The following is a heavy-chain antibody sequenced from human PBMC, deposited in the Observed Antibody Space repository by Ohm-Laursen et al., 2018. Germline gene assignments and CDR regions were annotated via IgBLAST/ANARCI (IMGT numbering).Heavy chain of an antibody. D-gene: IGHD3-16*01. CDR3: ARFGVNHGMDV. V-gene: IGHV3-48*04. CDR2: IDASGGTI. CDR1: GFTFRTYS. Sequence: SLRLSCAASGFTFRTYSMNWVRQSPGKGLEWLSYIDASGGTIYYADSVKGRLTISRDDAKNSLYLQMSSLRAEDTAVYYCARFGVNHGMDVWGQGTTVTVSS. J-gene: IGHJ6*02.